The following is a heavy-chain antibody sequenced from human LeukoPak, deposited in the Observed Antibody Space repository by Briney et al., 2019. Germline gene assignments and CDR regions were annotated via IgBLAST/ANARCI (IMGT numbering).Heavy chain of an antibody. Sequence: PGGSLRLSCAASGFTVSSNYMSWVRQAPGKGLGWVSVIYSGGSTYYADSVKGRFTISRDNSKNTLYLQMNSLRAEDTAVYYCARGGGYSVYYYYGMDVWGQGTTVTVSS. CDR3: ARGGGYSVYYYYGMDV. CDR1: GFTVSSNY. CDR2: IYSGGST. J-gene: IGHJ6*02. V-gene: IGHV3-53*01. D-gene: IGHD3-22*01.